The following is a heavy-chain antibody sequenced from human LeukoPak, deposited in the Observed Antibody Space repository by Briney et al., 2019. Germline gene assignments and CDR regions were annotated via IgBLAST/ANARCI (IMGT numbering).Heavy chain of an antibody. V-gene: IGHV3-23*01. J-gene: IGHJ6*02. CDR1: EYTFSNYA. Sequence: GGSLRPSCVASEYTFSNYAMSWVRQAPGKGLEWVSSIDSGGGSTYYADSVKGRFTISRDNSKNTLYLQMNSLRAEDTAVYYCARYYGSGRGYYGLDVWGQGTTVTVFS. D-gene: IGHD3-10*01. CDR3: ARYYGSGRGYYGLDV. CDR2: IDSGGGST.